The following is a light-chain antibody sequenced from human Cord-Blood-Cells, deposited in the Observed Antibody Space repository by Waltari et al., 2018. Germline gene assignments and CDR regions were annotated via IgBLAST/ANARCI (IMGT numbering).Light chain of an antibody. V-gene: IGLV2-8*01. CDR3: SSYAGSNNYV. Sequence: QSALTQPPSAYGSTGQSVTISCTGTSSDVGGYNYVSWYQQPPGKAPKLMIYEVSKRPSGVPDRVSGSKSGNTASLTVSGLQAEDEADYYCSSYAGSNNYVFGTGTKVTVL. CDR2: EVS. J-gene: IGLJ1*01. CDR1: SSDVGGYNY.